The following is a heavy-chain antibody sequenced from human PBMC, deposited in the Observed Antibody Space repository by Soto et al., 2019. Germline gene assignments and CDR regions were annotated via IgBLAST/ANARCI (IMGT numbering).Heavy chain of an antibody. CDR3: ARVKAAYCGGDCRYNWFDP. D-gene: IGHD2-21*02. J-gene: IGHJ5*02. CDR2: ISAYNGNT. CDR1: GYTFTSYG. Sequence: ASVKVSCKASGYTFTSYGISWVRQAPGQGLEWMGWISAYNGNTNYAQKLQGRVTMTTDTSTSTAYMELRSLRSDDTAVYYCARVKAAYCGGDCRYNWFDPWGQGTLVTVS. V-gene: IGHV1-18*04.